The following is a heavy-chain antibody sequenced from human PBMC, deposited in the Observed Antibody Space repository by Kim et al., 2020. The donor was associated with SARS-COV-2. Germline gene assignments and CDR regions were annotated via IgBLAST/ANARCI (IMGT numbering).Heavy chain of an antibody. CDR1: GFTFSDYY. J-gene: IGHJ3*02. CDR2: ISSSSSYT. V-gene: IGHV3-11*03. Sequence: GGSLRLSCAASGFTFSDYYMSWIRQAPGKGLEWVSYISSSSSYTNYADSVKGRFTISRDNAKNSLYLQMNSLRAEDTAVYYCASPTHRDGYHAFDIWGQGTMVTVSS. CDR3: ASPTHRDGYHAFDI. D-gene: IGHD5-12*01.